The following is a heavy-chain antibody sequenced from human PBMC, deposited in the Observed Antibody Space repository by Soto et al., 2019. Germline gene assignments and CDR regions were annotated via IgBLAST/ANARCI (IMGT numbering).Heavy chain of an antibody. CDR2: IYHSGDT. J-gene: IGHJ4*02. Sequence: QVQLQESGPGLVKPSQTLSLTCTVSGGSISSGDYYWSWIRKSPGKGLEWIGYIYHSGDTYYNPSLQRRLTMSIDTSKSQFALGLTSVTAADTAVYYCARDDKGYGDVDCWGQGALVTVSS. CDR1: GGSISSGDYY. CDR3: ARDDKGYGDVDC. D-gene: IGHD4-17*01. V-gene: IGHV4-30-4*01.